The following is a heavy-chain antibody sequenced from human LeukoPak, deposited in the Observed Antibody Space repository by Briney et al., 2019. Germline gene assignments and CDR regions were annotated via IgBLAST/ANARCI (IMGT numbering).Heavy chain of an antibody. J-gene: IGHJ4*02. D-gene: IGHD1-26*01. CDR1: GASISSYY. V-gene: IGHV4-59*12. CDR2: IYYSGST. CDR3: ARDKWELHGGPDY. Sequence: SETLSLTCTVSGASISSYYWSWIRQPPGKGLEWIGYIYYSGSTNYNPSLKSRLTISVDTSKNQFSLKLSSVTAADTAVYYCARDKWELHGGPDYWGQGTLVTVSS.